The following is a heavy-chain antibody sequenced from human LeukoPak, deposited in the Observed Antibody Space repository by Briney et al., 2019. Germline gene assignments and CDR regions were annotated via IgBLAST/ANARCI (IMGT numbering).Heavy chain of an antibody. CDR2: IYYSGNT. CDR3: ARAVLATKSEHWFDS. V-gene: IGHV4-59*01. D-gene: IGHD2-8*01. CDR1: GGSMRSYY. Sequence: SETLSLTCSVAGGSMRSYYWSWIRQPTGKGLEWIGYIYYSGNTNYNTPLESRVTISVDTSKNQFSLNLSSVTAADTAMYYCARAVLATKSEHWFDSWGQGTLVTVSS. J-gene: IGHJ5*01.